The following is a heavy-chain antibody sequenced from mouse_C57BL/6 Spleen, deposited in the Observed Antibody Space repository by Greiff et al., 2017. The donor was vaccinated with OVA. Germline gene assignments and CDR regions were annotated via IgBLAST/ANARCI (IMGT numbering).Heavy chain of an antibody. CDR1: GYTFTDYN. CDR3: AREGNYFDY. J-gene: IGHJ2*01. V-gene: IGHV1-22*01. CDR2: INPNNGGT. Sequence: DVKLQESGPELVKPGASVKMSCKASGYTFTDYNMHWVKQSHGKSLEWIGYINPNNGGTSYNQKFKGKATLTVNKSSSTAYMELRSLTSEDSAVYYCAREGNYFDYWGQGTTLTVSS.